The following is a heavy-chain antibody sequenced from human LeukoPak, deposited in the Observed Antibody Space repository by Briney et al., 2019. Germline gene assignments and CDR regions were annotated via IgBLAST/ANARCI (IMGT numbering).Heavy chain of an antibody. Sequence: GESLRLSCAASGFTFSSYSMNWVRQAPGKGLEWVSSISSSSSYIYYADSVKGRFTISRDNAKNSLYLQMNSLRAEDTAVYYCARDLRPYGPLGYWGQGTLVTVSS. J-gene: IGHJ4*02. CDR2: ISSSSSYI. V-gene: IGHV3-21*01. D-gene: IGHD1-26*01. CDR3: ARDLRPYGPLGY. CDR1: GFTFSSYS.